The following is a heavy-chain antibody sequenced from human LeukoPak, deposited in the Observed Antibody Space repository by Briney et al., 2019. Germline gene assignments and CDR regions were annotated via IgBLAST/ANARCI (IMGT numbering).Heavy chain of an antibody. Sequence: GGSLRLSCAASGFTVSSNYMSWVRQAPGKGLEWVSVIYSGGSTYYADSVKVRFTISRDNSKNTLYLQMNSLRAEDTAVYYCATLGYYYDSSGYSDYWGQGTLVTVSS. CDR2: IYSGGST. J-gene: IGHJ4*02. D-gene: IGHD3-22*01. CDR3: ATLGYYYDSSGYSDY. CDR1: GFTVSSNY. V-gene: IGHV3-66*01.